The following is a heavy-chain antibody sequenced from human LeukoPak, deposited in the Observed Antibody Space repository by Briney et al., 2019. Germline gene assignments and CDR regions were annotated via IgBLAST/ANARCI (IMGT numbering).Heavy chain of an antibody. J-gene: IGHJ4*02. CDR1: GASINNYY. D-gene: IGHD3-16*01. CDR2: ISASGST. CDR3: ARGRGMKYASYPAY. Sequence: SETLSLTCTVSGASINNYYWSWIRQPAGKGLEWIGRISASGSTNYNPSLKSRVTMSLDTSKNQFSLRLTSVTAAVTAVYYCARGRGMKYASYPAYWGQGALVTVSS. V-gene: IGHV4-4*07.